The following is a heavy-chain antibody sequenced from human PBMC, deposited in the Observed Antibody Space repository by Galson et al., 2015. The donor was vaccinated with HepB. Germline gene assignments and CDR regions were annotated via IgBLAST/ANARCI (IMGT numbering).Heavy chain of an antibody. Sequence: SLRLSCAASGFTFSDYYMSWIRQAPGKGLEWVSYISSSGSTIYYADSVKGRFTISRDNAKNSLYLQMNSLRAEDTAVYYCARSGAAALYYYYYYYMDVWGKGTTVTVSS. CDR3: ARSGAAALYYYYYYYMDV. J-gene: IGHJ6*03. V-gene: IGHV3-11*01. D-gene: IGHD2-2*01. CDR2: ISSSGSTI. CDR1: GFTFSDYY.